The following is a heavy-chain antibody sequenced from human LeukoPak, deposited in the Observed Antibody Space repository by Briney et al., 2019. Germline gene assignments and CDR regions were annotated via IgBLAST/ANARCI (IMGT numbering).Heavy chain of an antibody. CDR3: ARDSSSSWYHEV. D-gene: IGHD6-13*01. V-gene: IGHV4-59*01. J-gene: IGHJ4*02. Sequence: SETLSLTCTVSGGSISSYYWSWIRQPPGKGLEWIGHIYYSGSANYNPSLKSRVTISVDTSKNQFSLKLSSVTAADTAVYYCARDSSSSWYHEVWGQGTLVTVSS. CDR2: IYYSGSA. CDR1: GGSISSYY.